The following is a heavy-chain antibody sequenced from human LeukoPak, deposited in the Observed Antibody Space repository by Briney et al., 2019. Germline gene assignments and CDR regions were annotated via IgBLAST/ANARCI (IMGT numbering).Heavy chain of an antibody. J-gene: IGHJ4*02. CDR1: GFTFSNYA. Sequence: GRSLRLSCTASGFTFSNYAMSWVRQAPGKGLEWVSAISGNGGSTFDADSVKGRFTISRDNSKNTLYLQMNSLRAEDTAIYYCAKDVFELYDIYDHWGQGTLVTVSS. D-gene: IGHD3-9*01. CDR2: ISGNGGST. CDR3: AKDVFELYDIYDH. V-gene: IGHV3-23*01.